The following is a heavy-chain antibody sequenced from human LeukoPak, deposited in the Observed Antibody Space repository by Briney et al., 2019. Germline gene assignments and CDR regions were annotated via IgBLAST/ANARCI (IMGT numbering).Heavy chain of an antibody. Sequence: GESLRLSCAASGFIFHNDAMHWVRQVPGKGREWVSLISGDGHKTYYADSVKGRFTISRDNRKNSLHLQMNSLRSEDTALYYCAKAQGYCAGGRCYHWFDAWGQGTLVTVSS. CDR3: AKAQGYCAGGRCYHWFDA. CDR2: ISGDGHKT. CDR1: GFIFHNDA. J-gene: IGHJ5*02. V-gene: IGHV3-43*02. D-gene: IGHD2-15*01.